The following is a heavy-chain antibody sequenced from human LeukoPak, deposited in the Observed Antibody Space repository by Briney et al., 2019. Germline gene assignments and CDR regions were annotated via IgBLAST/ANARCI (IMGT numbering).Heavy chain of an antibody. Sequence: SGGSLRLSCAASGFTVSSNYMSWVRQAPGKGLEWVSVIYSGGSTYYADSVRGRFTISRDNSKNTLYLQMNSLRAEDTAVYYCASRATVVPAALGVYYYGMDVWGQGTTVTVSS. CDR3: ASRATVVPAALGVYYYGMDV. CDR2: IYSGGST. D-gene: IGHD2-2*01. V-gene: IGHV3-66*01. CDR1: GFTVSSNY. J-gene: IGHJ6*02.